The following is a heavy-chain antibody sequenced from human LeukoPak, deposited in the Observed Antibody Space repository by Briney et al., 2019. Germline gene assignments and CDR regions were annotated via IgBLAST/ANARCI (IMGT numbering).Heavy chain of an antibody. V-gene: IGHV5-51*01. D-gene: IGHD2-15*01. CDR3: ARAGDYSVYYYYGMDV. J-gene: IGHJ6*02. CDR2: IYPGDSDT. Sequence: GASLQISCKGSGYSFTSYWIGWVRQLPGKGLEWMGIIYPGDSDTRYSPSFQGQVTISADKSISTAYLQWSSLKASDTAMYYCARAGDYSVYYYYGMDVWGQGTTVTVSS. CDR1: GYSFTSYW.